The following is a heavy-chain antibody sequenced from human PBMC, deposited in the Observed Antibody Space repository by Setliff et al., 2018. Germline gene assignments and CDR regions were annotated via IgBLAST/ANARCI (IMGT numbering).Heavy chain of an antibody. Sequence: LSLTCSVSGASISSDGYYWSWIRQYPGKGLEWIGYIYYSGSTYYNPSLKSRVTISLDTSENQISLELTSVTAADTAVYYCARSRTIAVKGGVFAVWGRGTLVTVSS. D-gene: IGHD6-19*01. CDR1: GASISSDGYY. CDR2: IYYSGST. J-gene: IGHJ2*01. CDR3: ARSRTIAVKGGVFAV. V-gene: IGHV4-31*03.